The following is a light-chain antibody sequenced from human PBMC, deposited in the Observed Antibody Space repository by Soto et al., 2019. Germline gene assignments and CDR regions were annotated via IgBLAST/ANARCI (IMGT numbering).Light chain of an antibody. J-gene: IGLJ3*02. V-gene: IGLV2-8*01. CDR1: SSDVGGYNY. CDR3: SSYAGNNNWV. Sequence: QSALTQPPSASGSPGQSVTISCTGTSSDVGGYNYVSWYQQHPDKAPKVMIYEVNKRPSGVPDRFSGSKSGNTASLTVSGLQAEDEADYSCSSYAGNNNWVFGGGTKLTVL. CDR2: EVN.